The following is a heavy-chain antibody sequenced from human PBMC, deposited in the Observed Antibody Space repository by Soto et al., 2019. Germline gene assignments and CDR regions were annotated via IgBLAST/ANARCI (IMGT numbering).Heavy chain of an antibody. Sequence: QVQLVQSGAEVKKPGASVKVSCKASGYTFTSYYIHCVRQAPGQGLEWMGVINPTGGSTSYAQKFKERDTMTRDTSTSIVYMELSSLRSEDTAVYYCARVRGGELYDGMDVWGQGTTVTVSS. V-gene: IGHV1-46*03. J-gene: IGHJ6*02. CDR3: ARVRGGELYDGMDV. CDR1: GYTFTSYY. D-gene: IGHD3-10*01. CDR2: INPTGGST.